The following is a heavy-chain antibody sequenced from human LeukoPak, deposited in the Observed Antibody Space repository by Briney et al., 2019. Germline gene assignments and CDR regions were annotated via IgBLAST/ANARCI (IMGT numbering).Heavy chain of an antibody. CDR3: ARGGYYWGA. D-gene: IGHD1-1*01. V-gene: IGHV3-7*01. J-gene: IGHJ5*02. CDR2: IKEDGSEQ. CDR1: GFTFSGYW. Sequence: PGGSLRLSCAASGFTFSGYWMSWVRQAPGKGLEWVASIKEDGSEQYYVDSVKGRFTISRDNAKNSLYLQMNSLRAEDMAVYYCARGGYYWGAWGQGTLVTVSS.